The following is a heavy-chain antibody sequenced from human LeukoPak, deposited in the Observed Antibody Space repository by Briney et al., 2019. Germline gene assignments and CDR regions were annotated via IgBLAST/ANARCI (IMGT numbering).Heavy chain of an antibody. J-gene: IGHJ4*02. V-gene: IGHV3-23*01. CDR3: AIIPSRKRLVDY. CDR2: ISGSGDST. Sequence: GGSLRLSCAASGFTFSSYAMSWVRQAPGKGLEWVSAISGSGDSTYSTDSVKGRFTISRDNSKNTLYLQMNSLRAEDTAVYYCAIIPSRKRLVDYWGQGTLVTVSS. D-gene: IGHD6-13*01. CDR1: GFTFSSYA.